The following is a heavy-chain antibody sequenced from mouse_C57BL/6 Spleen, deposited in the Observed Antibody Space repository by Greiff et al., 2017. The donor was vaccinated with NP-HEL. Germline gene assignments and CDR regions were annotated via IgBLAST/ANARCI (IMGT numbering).Heavy chain of an antibody. CDR2: IHPNSGST. J-gene: IGHJ4*01. V-gene: IGHV1-64*01. Sequence: QVQLQQPGAELVKPGASVKLSCKASGYTFTSYWMHWVKQRPGQGLEWIGMIHPNSGSTNYNEKFKSKATLTVDKSSSTAYMQLSSLTSEDSAVYYCAHRGGWDFYAMDYWGQGTSVTVAS. D-gene: IGHD4-1*01. CDR3: AHRGGWDFYAMDY. CDR1: GYTFTSYW.